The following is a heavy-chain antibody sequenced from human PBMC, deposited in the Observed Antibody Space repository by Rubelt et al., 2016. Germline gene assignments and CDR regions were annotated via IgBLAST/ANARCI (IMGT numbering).Heavy chain of an antibody. V-gene: IGHV4-34*01. CDR3: ARGGGVD. D-gene: IGHD3-16*01. J-gene: IGHJ4*02. Sequence: QVQLQQWGAGLLKPSETLSLTCAVYGGSFSGYYWSWIRQPPGKGLEWIGEINHSGSTNYNPSLNSRVTMSVETAKNQWYLKRGSVTAAERAVYDCARGGGVDWGQGTLVTVSS. CDR1: GGSFSGYY. CDR2: INHSGST.